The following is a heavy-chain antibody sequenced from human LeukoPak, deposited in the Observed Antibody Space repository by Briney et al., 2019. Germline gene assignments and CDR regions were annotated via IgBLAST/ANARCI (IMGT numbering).Heavy chain of an antibody. D-gene: IGHD3-22*01. Sequence: GASVKVSCKASGYTFTSYYMHCVRQAPGQGLEWMGIINPSGCGTSYAQKFQGRVTMTRDTSTSTVYMELSSLRSEDTAVYYCARDQNPYYYDSSGYYTGANNWFDPWGQGTLVTVSS. V-gene: IGHV1-46*01. CDR3: ARDQNPYYYDSSGYYTGANNWFDP. CDR2: INPSGCGT. J-gene: IGHJ5*02. CDR1: GYTFTSYY.